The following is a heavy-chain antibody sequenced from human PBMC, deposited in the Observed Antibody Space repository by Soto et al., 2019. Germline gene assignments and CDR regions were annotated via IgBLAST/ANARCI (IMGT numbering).Heavy chain of an antibody. J-gene: IGHJ4*02. CDR1: GGTFSSYA. CDR3: ARGVHYDSSGYYYFY. V-gene: IGHV1-69*01. Sequence: QVQVVQSGAEVKKPGSSVKVSCKASGGTFSSYAIYWVRQAPGQGLEWMGGIIPIFGTANYAQKFQGRITITADESTSTAYMELRTLRSEDTAVYYCARGVHYDSSGYYYFYWGQGTLVTVSS. D-gene: IGHD3-22*01. CDR2: IIPIFGTA.